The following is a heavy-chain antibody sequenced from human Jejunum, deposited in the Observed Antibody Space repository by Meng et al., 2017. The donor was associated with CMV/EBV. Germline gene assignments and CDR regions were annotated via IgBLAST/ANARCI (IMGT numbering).Heavy chain of an antibody. CDR1: GFTVSSKY. CDR3: AESLKITN. CDR2: IYSGGST. D-gene: IGHD3-16*01. V-gene: IGHV3-66*01. Sequence: EVQLVGSGGGWVQAGGSLRLSCAGFGFTVSSKYMSWVRQAPGKGLEWVSVIYSGGSTYYADSVKGRVIISRDSSKNTVYLQMNSLRAEDTAVYYCAESLKITNWGQGTLVTVSS. J-gene: IGHJ4*02.